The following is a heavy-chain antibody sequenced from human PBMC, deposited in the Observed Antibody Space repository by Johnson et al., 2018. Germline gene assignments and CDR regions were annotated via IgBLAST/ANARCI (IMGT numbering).Heavy chain of an antibody. V-gene: IGHV4-34*01. D-gene: IGHD6-13*01. CDR1: GGSFSGYY. Sequence: QVQLQQWGAGLVKPSETLSLTCAVYGGSFSGYYWSWIRQPPGKGLEWIGETNNSGSSNYNPSLKSRVTISVDTSKKQFSLTLSSVTAADTAVYYCARVIIARAVNWFDPWGQGSLVTVSS. CDR2: TNNSGSS. J-gene: IGHJ5*02. CDR3: ARVIIARAVNWFDP.